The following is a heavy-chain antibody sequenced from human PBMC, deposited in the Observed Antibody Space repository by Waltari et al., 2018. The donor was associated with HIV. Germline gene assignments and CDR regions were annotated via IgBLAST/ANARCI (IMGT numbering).Heavy chain of an antibody. D-gene: IGHD6-19*01. Sequence: EVQLLESVGGLFQPEGSLRISCAASGFTFRNYWMHWVRQVPGKGLVCVSRIYTDGGTASYADSVKGRFTISRDNAKNTLYLQMNSLRAEDTAVYYCARRHSSVGILDSWGQGTLVTVSS. V-gene: IGHV3-74*01. CDR2: IYTDGGTA. J-gene: IGHJ4*02. CDR1: GFTFRNYW. CDR3: ARRHSSVGILDS.